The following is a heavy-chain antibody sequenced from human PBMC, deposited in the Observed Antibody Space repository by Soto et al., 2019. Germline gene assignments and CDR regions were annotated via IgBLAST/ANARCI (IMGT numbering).Heavy chain of an antibody. J-gene: IGHJ4*02. CDR3: ARGSTGYSSSWYRY. V-gene: IGHV4-28*01. CDR1: GYSISSSNW. Sequence: SETLSLTCAVSGYSISSSNWWGWIRQPPGKGLEWIGYIYNSGSTNYNPSLKSRVTISVDTSKNQFSLNLSSVTAADTAVYYCARGSTGYSSSWYRYWGQGTLVTVSS. CDR2: IYNSGST. D-gene: IGHD6-13*01.